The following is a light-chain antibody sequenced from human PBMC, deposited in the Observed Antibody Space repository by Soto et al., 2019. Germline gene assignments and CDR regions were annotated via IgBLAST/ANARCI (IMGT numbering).Light chain of an antibody. Sequence: DIVLTQSPGTLSLSPGERATLSCRASQIVITRYLAWYQQKPGQAPRLLIFDASTRATGIPDRFSGSGSGTDFNLTINRLDPADFAVDYCQQYGSSITFGGGTKVELK. CDR1: QIVITRY. CDR2: DAS. V-gene: IGKV3-20*01. CDR3: QQYGSSIT. J-gene: IGKJ4*01.